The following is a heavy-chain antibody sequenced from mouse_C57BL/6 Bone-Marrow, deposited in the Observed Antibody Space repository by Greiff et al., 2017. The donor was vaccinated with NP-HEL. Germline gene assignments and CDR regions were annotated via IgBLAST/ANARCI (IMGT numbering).Heavy chain of an antibody. CDR1: GYTFTDYY. CDR3: ARCSYYGNSEGYFDY. Sequence: VMLVESGAELVKPGASVKISCKASGYTFTDYYINWVKQRPGQGLEWIGKIGPGSGSTSYNEKFKGKATLTVAKSSSTAYMQLSSLTSEDSAVYFCARCSYYGNSEGYFDYWGQGTTLTVSS. CDR2: IGPGSGST. V-gene: IGHV1-77*01. J-gene: IGHJ2*01. D-gene: IGHD2-1*01.